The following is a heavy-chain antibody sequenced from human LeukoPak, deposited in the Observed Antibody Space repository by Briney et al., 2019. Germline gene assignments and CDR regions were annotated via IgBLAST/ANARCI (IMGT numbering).Heavy chain of an antibody. CDR3: ARDVGTTGWHTFDY. D-gene: IGHD3-9*01. CDR2: TYYRSKWYN. Sequence: SQTLSLTCAISGDSVSSNNGAWNWIRQSPSRGLEWLGRTYYRSKWYNDYAGSLMSQNTISPDTSKNQFSLQLYSVTPEDTAVYYCARDVGTTGWHTFDYWGQGTLVTVSS. V-gene: IGHV6-1*01. CDR1: GDSVSSNNGA. J-gene: IGHJ4*02.